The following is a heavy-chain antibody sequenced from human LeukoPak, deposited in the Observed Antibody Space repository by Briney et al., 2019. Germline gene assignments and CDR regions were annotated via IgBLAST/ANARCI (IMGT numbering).Heavy chain of an antibody. CDR1: GYTFTAYY. J-gene: IGHJ5*02. V-gene: IGHV1-2*02. CDR2: INPNTGDT. CDR3: GRGNKSFDP. Sequence: VASVKVSCKASGYTFTAYYVHWVRQAPGQGLEWIGWINPNTGDTNYAPKFQGRVTMIKDTSTNSAYMEHNKLTSDDTAVYYCGRGNKSFDPWGQGTLVTVSS.